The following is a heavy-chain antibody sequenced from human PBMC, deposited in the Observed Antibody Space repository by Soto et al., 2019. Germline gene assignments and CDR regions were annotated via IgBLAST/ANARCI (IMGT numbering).Heavy chain of an antibody. CDR2: IYYSGST. J-gene: IGHJ4*02. D-gene: IGHD2-21*02. V-gene: IGHV4-39*01. Sequence: SGTLSLTCTVTGDSISSRSYYWGWIRQPPGKGLEWIGSIYYSGSTYNNPSLRSRVSMSIDTSKDQFSLKLKSVTAADTALYFCARQRTSVVTQAYFDVWGPVSLVTVS. CDR1: GDSISSRSYY. CDR3: ARQRTSVVTQAYFDV.